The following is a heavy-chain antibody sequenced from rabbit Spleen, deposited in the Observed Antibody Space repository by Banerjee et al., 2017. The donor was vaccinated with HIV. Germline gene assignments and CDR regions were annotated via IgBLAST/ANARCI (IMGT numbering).Heavy chain of an antibody. D-gene: IGHD8-1*01. Sequence: ESGGGLVKPGASLTLTCTASGFSFSSSDYMCWVRQAPGKGLEWIACIYAGSSGSTYSATWAKGRFTISKTSSTTVTLQMTSLTAADTATYFCARDGAGGSYFALWGQGTLVTVS. CDR2: IYAGSSGST. V-gene: IGHV1S40*01. CDR3: ARDGAGGSYFAL. J-gene: IGHJ4*01. CDR1: GFSFSSSDY.